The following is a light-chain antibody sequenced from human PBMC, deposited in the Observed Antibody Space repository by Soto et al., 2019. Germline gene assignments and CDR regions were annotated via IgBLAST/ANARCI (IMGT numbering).Light chain of an antibody. CDR3: QQYGTSPRT. CDR2: GVS. V-gene: IGKV3-20*01. Sequence: EIVLTQSPGTLSLSPGERATLSCRASQSVRSSYLAWYQQKLGQAPRLLIYGVSNSATGIPDRFSGSGSGTHFPLTISRLESEDFAVYYCQQYGTSPRTFGQGTKVEIK. J-gene: IGKJ1*01. CDR1: QSVRSSY.